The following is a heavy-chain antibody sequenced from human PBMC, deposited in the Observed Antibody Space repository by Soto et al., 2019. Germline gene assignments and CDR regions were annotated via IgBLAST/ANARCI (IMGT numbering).Heavy chain of an antibody. V-gene: IGHV3-48*02. J-gene: IGHJ4*02. D-gene: IGHD4-17*01. Sequence: EVQLVESGGGLVQPGGSLRLSCAASGFTFSTFSMNWVRQTPGKGLEWVSYISVSSATIHYADSVKGRFTISRDNAKNSLYLEMTSLRDDDTAVYYCARDVATTGHWDFWGQGVLVSVSA. CDR3: ARDVATTGHWDF. CDR2: ISVSSATI. CDR1: GFTFSTFS.